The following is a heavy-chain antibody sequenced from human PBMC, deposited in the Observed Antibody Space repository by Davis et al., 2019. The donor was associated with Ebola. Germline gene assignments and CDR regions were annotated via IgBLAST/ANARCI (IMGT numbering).Heavy chain of an antibody. Sequence: AASVKVSCKASGYTFTSYDIHWVRQAPGQGLEWMGGMNPNSGNTGYAQKFQGRVTMTRKHSISTAYMELRSLRSEDTAVYYCARGVFNYGTFNWFDPWGQGILVTVSS. V-gene: IGHV1-8*01. CDR2: MNPNSGNT. J-gene: IGHJ5*02. CDR1: GYTFTSYD. D-gene: IGHD3-10*01. CDR3: ARGVFNYGTFNWFDP.